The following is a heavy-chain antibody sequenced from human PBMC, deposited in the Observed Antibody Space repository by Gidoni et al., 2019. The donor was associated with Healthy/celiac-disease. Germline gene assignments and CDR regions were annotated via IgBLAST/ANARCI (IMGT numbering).Heavy chain of an antibody. CDR2: INPSGGST. J-gene: IGHJ3*02. D-gene: IGHD2-2*01. V-gene: IGHV1-46*01. CDR1: GYTFTSYY. CDR3: ASLAEYCSSTSCYLDAFDI. Sequence: QVQLVQSGAEVKKPGASVKVSCKESGYTFTSYYMHWVRRAPGQGLEWMGIINPSGGSTSYAQKFQGRVTMTRDTSTSTVYMELSSLRSEDTAVYYCASLAEYCSSTSCYLDAFDIWGQGTMVTVSS.